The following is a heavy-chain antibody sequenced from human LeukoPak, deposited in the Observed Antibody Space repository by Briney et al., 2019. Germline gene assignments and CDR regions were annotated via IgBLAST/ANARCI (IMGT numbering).Heavy chain of an antibody. D-gene: IGHD3-22*01. CDR3: ARETYYYDSSHPYYFDY. Sequence: SGGSLRLSCAASGFTFSSYAMSWVRQAPGKGLEWVSYISSSSSTIYYADSVKGRFTISRDNAKNSLYLQMNSLRAEDTAVYYCARETYYYDSSHPYYFDYWGQGTLVTVSS. J-gene: IGHJ4*02. CDR1: GFTFSSYA. CDR2: ISSSSSTI. V-gene: IGHV3-48*01.